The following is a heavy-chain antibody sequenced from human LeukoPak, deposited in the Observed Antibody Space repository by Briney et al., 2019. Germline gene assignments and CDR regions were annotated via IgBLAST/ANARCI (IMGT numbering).Heavy chain of an antibody. CDR2: MSYDGSNK. J-gene: IGHJ5*02. Sequence: GGSLRLSCAASGFTFSTFTMHWVRQAPGKGLEWVAVMSYDGSNKYYADSVKGRFTLSRDNSKNTLYLEMNSLRAEDTAVYYCARDLNNGSYHWFDPWGQGTLVTVSS. CDR3: ARDLNNGSYHWFDP. CDR1: GFTFSTFT. V-gene: IGHV3-30-3*01. D-gene: IGHD1-26*01.